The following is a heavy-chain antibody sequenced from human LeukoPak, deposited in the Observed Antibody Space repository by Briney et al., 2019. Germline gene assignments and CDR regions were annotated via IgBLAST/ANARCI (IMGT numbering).Heavy chain of an antibody. Sequence: SETLSLTCTVSGGSLSIYYWSWIRQPPGKGLEWIGYIYNSGSTNYNPSLKSRVTISVDTSKNQFSLKLTSVTAADTAVYYCARDRELGYWGRGTLVTVSS. CDR1: GGSLSIYY. CDR2: IYNSGST. J-gene: IGHJ4*02. CDR3: ARDRELGY. V-gene: IGHV4-59*01. D-gene: IGHD3-10*01.